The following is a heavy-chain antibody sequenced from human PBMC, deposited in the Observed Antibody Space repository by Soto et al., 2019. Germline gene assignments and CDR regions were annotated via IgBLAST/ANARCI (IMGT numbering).Heavy chain of an antibody. V-gene: IGHV1-69*06. D-gene: IGHD6-6*01. CDR1: GGTFSSYA. CDR3: ARGLPELRKIAARPNSYYGRDV. CDR2: IIPILGTA. J-gene: IGHJ6*04. Sequence: QVQLVQSGAEVKKPGSSVKVSCKASGGTFSSYAISWVRQAPGQGLEWMGGIIPILGTANYAQKFQGRVTITADKSTSTAYMEMSSLISEDTAVYFCARGLPELRKIAARPNSYYGRDVCGEGTTVTVSS.